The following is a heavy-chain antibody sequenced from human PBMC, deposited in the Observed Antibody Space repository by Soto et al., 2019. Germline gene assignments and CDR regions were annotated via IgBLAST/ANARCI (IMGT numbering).Heavy chain of an antibody. CDR1: GFTLSGYA. Sequence: EVQLAESGGGLAQPGGSLRLSCAASGFTLSGYAMDWVRQAPGKGLEYVSGISSNGVGTYYANSLQGRFTISRDNSKNTVYLQMGSLRPGDMAVYYCASRARPDFYYLDVWGKGTTVTVFS. CDR2: ISSNGVGT. J-gene: IGHJ6*03. D-gene: IGHD6-6*01. CDR3: ASRARPDFYYLDV. V-gene: IGHV3-64*01.